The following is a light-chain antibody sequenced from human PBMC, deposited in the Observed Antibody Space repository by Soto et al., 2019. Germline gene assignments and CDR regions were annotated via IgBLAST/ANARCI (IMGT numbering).Light chain of an antibody. Sequence: DIQMTQSPSTLSASVGARVTITCRANQSISFWLAWYQQKPGKAPKLMIYDASSLKSGVPSRFSGSGSGTECTLTISSLQPDDVATFYCQQYNTYSPTFGQGTKVDIK. V-gene: IGKV1-5*01. CDR2: DAS. CDR3: QQYNTYSPT. J-gene: IGKJ1*01. CDR1: QSISFW.